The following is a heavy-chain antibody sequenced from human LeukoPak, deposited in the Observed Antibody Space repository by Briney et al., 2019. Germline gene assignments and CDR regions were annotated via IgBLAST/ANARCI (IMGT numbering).Heavy chain of an antibody. Sequence: ASVKVSRKASGYTFTNYGINWVRQAPGQRPEWMGWFSTYNGDTKYAQKLKGRVTLTADTLTSTAYMELRTLISDDTATYYCAIGQGVITWGGADVYDVWGQGTTVIVS. CDR2: FSTYNGDT. D-gene: IGHD3-16*01. CDR3: AIGQGVITWGGADVYDV. CDR1: GYTFTNYG. J-gene: IGHJ3*01. V-gene: IGHV1-18*01.